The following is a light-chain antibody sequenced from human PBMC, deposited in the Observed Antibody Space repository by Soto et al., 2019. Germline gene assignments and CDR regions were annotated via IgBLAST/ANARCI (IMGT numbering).Light chain of an antibody. Sequence: DIQVTQSPPTLSASVGDRVTITCRASQTISTWMAWYQQKPGKAPKLLVYDASTLQSGVASRFSGSGSGTEFTLTISSLQPEDFATYYCLLDFSYFWAFGQGTKVDIK. CDR3: LLDFSYFWA. V-gene: IGKV1-5*01. CDR1: QTISTW. J-gene: IGKJ1*01. CDR2: DAS.